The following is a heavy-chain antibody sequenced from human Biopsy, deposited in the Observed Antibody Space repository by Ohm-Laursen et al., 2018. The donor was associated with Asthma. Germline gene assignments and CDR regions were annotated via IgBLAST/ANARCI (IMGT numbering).Heavy chain of an antibody. V-gene: IGHV3-9*01. J-gene: IGHJ6*02. Sequence: SLRLSCTASGFRFDDYAMFWVRQAPGKGLEWVSGISWNSGTIGYADSVKGRFTISRDNAKNSLYLQMNSLGPEDTAVYYCARDMGAGPNQPPSGSGSSHLYGMDVWGQGTTVTVSS. CDR3: ARDMGAGPNQPPSGSGSSHLYGMDV. D-gene: IGHD3-10*01. CDR2: ISWNSGTI. CDR1: GFRFDDYA.